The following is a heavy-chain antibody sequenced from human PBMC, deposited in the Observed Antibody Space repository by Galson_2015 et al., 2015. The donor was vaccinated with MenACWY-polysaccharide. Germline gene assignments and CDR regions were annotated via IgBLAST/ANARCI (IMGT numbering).Heavy chain of an antibody. V-gene: IGHV1-8*01. D-gene: IGHD3-10*01. CDR3: ARTRGSYYYYYMDV. J-gene: IGHJ6*03. CDR1: GYTFTSFD. CDR2: MNPNGGGT. Sequence: SVKVSCKASGYTFTSFDINWVRQAAGQGLEWMGWMNPNGGGTGYAQEFQGRVTMTRDTSIGTAYMELSSLRSEDTAVYFCARTRGSYYYYYMDVWGKGTTVTVSS.